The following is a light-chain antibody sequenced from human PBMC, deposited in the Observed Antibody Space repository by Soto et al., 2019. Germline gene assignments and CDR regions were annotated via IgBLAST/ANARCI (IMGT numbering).Light chain of an antibody. CDR2: AAS. Sequence: IQMTQSPSSLSASVGAMVTITCRASQRISKKLSWYQQKPGKAPKLLIYAASSLQSGVPSRFSGSGSGTDFTLTISSLQPEDFATYYCQQSYSTLSITFGQGTRLEIK. CDR1: QRISKK. V-gene: IGKV1-39*01. CDR3: QQSYSTLSIT. J-gene: IGKJ5*01.